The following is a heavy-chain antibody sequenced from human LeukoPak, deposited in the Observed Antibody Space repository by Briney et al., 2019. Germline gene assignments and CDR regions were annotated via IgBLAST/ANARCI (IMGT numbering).Heavy chain of an antibody. D-gene: IGHD4-17*01. CDR3: ARAGGSTVSHSDY. CDR1: GFTVSFYA. V-gene: IGHV3-21*01. CDR2: ISSSTSYI. Sequence: PGGSLRLSCAASGFTVSFYAMSWVRQAPGKGLEWVSSISSSTSYIYYADSVKGRFTISKDNAKNSLYLQMNSLRAEDTAVYYCARAGGSTVSHSDYWGQGTLVTVSS. J-gene: IGHJ4*02.